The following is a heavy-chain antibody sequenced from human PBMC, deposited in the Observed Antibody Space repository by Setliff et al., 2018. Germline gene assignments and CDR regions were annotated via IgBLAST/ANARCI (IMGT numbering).Heavy chain of an antibody. V-gene: IGHV4-59*01. CDR1: GGSISTYY. CDR3: ARGAYIGLDY. Sequence: PSETLSLTCTVSGGSISTYYWTWIRQPPGKALGWIGYIYYSGTTNYSPSLKSRVTISIDMSKNQFSLKLNSVTAADTAVYYCARGAYIGLDYWGQGTLVTVSS. CDR2: IYYSGTT. J-gene: IGHJ4*02. D-gene: IGHD4-4*01.